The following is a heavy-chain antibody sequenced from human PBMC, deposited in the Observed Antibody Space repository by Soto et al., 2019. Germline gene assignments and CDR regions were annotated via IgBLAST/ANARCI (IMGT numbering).Heavy chain of an antibody. CDR2: ISYDGSNK. D-gene: IGHD6-13*01. CDR1: GFTFSSRG. Sequence: QVQLVESGGGVVQPGRSLRLSCAASGFTFSSRGMHWVRQAPGKGLEWVAVISYDGSNKYYADSVKGRFTISRDNSKNTLYPQVNCLRAADTGVYYCAKDRSAAGNDWFDPWGQGTLVTVSS. CDR3: AKDRSAAGNDWFDP. J-gene: IGHJ5*02. V-gene: IGHV3-30*18.